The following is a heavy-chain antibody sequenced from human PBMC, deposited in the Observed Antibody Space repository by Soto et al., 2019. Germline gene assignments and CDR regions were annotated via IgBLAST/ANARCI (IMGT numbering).Heavy chain of an antibody. Sequence: QVQLVQSGAEVKKPGASVKVSCKASGYTFTSYGISWVRQAPGQGLEWMGWISAYNGNTNDAQKLQGRVTMTTDTSTSTRDMAPRSLCSDVTGVYYCARGDYPSLSWGQGALVSVSS. D-gene: IGHD2-2*01. CDR1: GYTFTSYG. CDR3: ARGDYPSLS. V-gene: IGHV1-18*01. J-gene: IGHJ4*02. CDR2: ISAYNGNT.